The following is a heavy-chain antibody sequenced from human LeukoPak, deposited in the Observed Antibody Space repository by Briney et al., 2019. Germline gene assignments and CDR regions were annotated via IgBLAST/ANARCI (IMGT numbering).Heavy chain of an antibody. J-gene: IGHJ6*03. CDR2: INHSGST. CDR3: ARPESSSWETRDSNYYYMDV. D-gene: IGHD6-13*01. CDR1: GGSFSGYY. Sequence: PSETLSLTCAVYGGSFSGYYWSWIRQPPGKGLEWIGEINHSGSTNYNPSLKSRVTISVDTSKNQFSLKLSSVTAADTAVYYCARPESSSWETRDSNYYYMDVWGKGTTVTVSS. V-gene: IGHV4-34*01.